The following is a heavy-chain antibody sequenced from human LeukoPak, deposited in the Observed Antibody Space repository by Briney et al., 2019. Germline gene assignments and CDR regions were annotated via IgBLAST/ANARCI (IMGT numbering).Heavy chain of an antibody. CDR3: ARGGGIAARPRWFDP. J-gene: IGHJ5*02. D-gene: IGHD6-6*01. V-gene: IGHV4-34*01. Sequence: SETLSLTCAVYGGSFSGYYWSWIRQPPGKGLEWIREINHSGSTNYNPSLKSRVTISVDTSKNQFSLKLSSVTAADTAVYYCARGGGIAARPRWFDPWGQGTLVTVSS. CDR1: GGSFSGYY. CDR2: INHSGST.